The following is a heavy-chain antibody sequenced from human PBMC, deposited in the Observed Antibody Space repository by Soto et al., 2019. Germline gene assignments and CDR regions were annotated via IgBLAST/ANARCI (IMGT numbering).Heavy chain of an antibody. Sequence: GEPKSLSCSASGLTFSSYAMHWVRPVTGKGLEWVAVISYDGSNKYYADSVKGRFTISRDNSKNTLYLQMNSLRAEDTAVYYCARDRAAMARDFDYWGQGTLVTFSS. CDR3: ARDRAAMARDFDY. J-gene: IGHJ4*02. D-gene: IGHD5-18*01. CDR2: ISYDGSNK. V-gene: IGHV3-30-3*01. CDR1: GLTFSSYA.